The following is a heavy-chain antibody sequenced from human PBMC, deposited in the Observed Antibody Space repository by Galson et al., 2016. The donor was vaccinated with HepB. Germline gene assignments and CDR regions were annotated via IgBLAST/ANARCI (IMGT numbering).Heavy chain of an antibody. CDR1: GGSLSSSNW. V-gene: IGHV4-4*02. CDR3: VRRRLVVAGRGWFDP. J-gene: IGHJ5*02. CDR2: IYHSGST. D-gene: IGHD6-19*01. Sequence: SESLSLTCAVSGGSLSSSNWWSWVRQPPGKRREWVGEIYHSGSTNYNPSLESRVTISVDKSKNQVSLNLRSVTAADTAVYYCVRRRLVVAGRGWFDPWGQGTLVTVSS.